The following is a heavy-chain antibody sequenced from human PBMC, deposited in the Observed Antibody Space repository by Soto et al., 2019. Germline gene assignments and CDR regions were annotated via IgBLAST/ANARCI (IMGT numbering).Heavy chain of an antibody. V-gene: IGHV3-30-3*01. Sequence: QVQLVESGGGVVQPGRSLRLSCAASGFTFSSYAMHWVRQAPGKGLEWVAVISYDGSNKYYADSVKGQFTISRDNSKNTRFLHMTRLRSEATAVYYRARPLWRGDYILGYFALWGRGTLFTFSA. D-gene: IGHD4-17*01. CDR1: GFTFSSYA. CDR2: ISYDGSNK. J-gene: IGHJ2*01. CDR3: ARPLWRGDYILGYFAL.